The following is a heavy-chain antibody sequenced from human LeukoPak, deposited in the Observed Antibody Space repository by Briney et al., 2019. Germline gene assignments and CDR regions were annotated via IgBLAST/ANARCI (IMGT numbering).Heavy chain of an antibody. CDR2: IIVTLGTA. CDR3: ARAVDDDLAGYYWGDWFDP. CDR1: GGTFSNYA. V-gene: IGHV1-69*04. Sequence: SVKVSCKATGGTFSNYAISWVRQAPGQGLEWMGRIIVTLGTANYAQKFQGRVAITADKSTSTAYIELSSLTSEDTAVYYCARAVDDDLAGYYWGDWFDPWGQGSLVSVSS. J-gene: IGHJ5*02. D-gene: IGHD3-9*01.